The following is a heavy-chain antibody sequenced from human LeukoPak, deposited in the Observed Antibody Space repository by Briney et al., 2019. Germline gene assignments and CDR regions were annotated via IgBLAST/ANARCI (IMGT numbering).Heavy chain of an antibody. J-gene: IGHJ4*02. CDR2: IKQDGSEK. CDR1: GFTFSSYW. D-gene: IGHD6-6*01. CDR3: SRSRDSTSPNIFDY. V-gene: IGHV3-7*01. Sequence: GGSLRLSCAASGFTFSSYWMSWVRQAPGKGLEWVANIKQDGSEKYYEDSVKGRFTISRDNAKTSLNLQMNSLRAEDTAVYYCSRSRDSTSPNIFDYWGQGTLVTVSS.